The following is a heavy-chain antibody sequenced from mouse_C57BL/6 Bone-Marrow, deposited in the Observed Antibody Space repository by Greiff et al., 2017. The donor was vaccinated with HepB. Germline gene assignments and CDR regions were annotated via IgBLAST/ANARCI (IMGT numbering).Heavy chain of an antibody. CDR3: ARKRSREGTGAMDY. Sequence: EVQLQQSGPVLVKPGASVKMSCKASGYTFTDYYMNWVKQSHGKSLEWIGVINPYNGGTSYNQKFKGKATLTVDKSSSTAYMELNSLTSEDSAVYYCARKRSREGTGAMDYWGQGTSVTVSS. D-gene: IGHD3-3*01. CDR2: INPYNGGT. V-gene: IGHV1-19*01. CDR1: GYTFTDYY. J-gene: IGHJ4*01.